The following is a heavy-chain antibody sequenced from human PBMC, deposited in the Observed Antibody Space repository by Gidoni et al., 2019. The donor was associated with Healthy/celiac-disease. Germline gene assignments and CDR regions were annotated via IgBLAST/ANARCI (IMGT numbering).Heavy chain of an antibody. V-gene: IGHV5-10-1*03. CDR2: IEPSDSYT. Sequence: EVQLVQSGAEVKKPGESLMLPCKGFGFSFTSYWISWVRQMPGKGLEWMGRIEPSDSYTNNSPSYQGHVNISADKSISTAYLKWSSLKASDTAMYNCAKYMVRGATFDYWGQGTLVTVSS. D-gene: IGHD3-10*01. CDR1: GFSFTSYW. CDR3: AKYMVRGATFDY. J-gene: IGHJ4*02.